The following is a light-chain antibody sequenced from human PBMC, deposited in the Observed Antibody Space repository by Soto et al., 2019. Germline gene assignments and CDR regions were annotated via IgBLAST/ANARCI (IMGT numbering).Light chain of an antibody. Sequence: QSVLTQPPSVSGAPGQSVTIACTGSSSNIGAGYAVHWYQQLPGTAPKVLIYGDTNRPSGVPDRFSASRSGAAVSLAITGLQTEDEADYYCQSYDSSLGGWVFGGGTKLTVL. CDR3: QSYDSSLGGWV. CDR1: SSNIGAGYA. CDR2: GDT. V-gene: IGLV1-40*01. J-gene: IGLJ3*02.